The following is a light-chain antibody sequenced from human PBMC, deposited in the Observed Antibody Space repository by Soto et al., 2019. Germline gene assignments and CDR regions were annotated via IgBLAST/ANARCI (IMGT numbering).Light chain of an antibody. CDR2: NSS. CDR3: QHYGVSFI. J-gene: IGKJ3*01. Sequence: EIVLTQSPGTLSLSPGEGPTVSCRVSQSINSKSLVWYQRKFGQAPRLLIYNSSTRATGIPDRFSGSGSGTDFTLSIGGPEPDYVAVYYGQHYGVSFIVGPGTKVVFK. V-gene: IGKV3-20*01. CDR1: QSINSKS.